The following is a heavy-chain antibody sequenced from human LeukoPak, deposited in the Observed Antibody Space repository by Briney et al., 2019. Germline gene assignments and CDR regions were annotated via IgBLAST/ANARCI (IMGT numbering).Heavy chain of an antibody. J-gene: IGHJ4*02. V-gene: IGHV4-38-2*02. Sequence: PSETLSLTCTVSGYSISSGSYWGWIRQPPGKGLESIASIFHSGGTYYNPSLRSRVTISEDTSKNQFSLNLNSVTAADTAVYYCARQGDGYCSSTNCLYTFDYWGQGILVTVSS. D-gene: IGHD2-2*03. CDR1: GYSISSGSY. CDR3: ARQGDGYCSSTNCLYTFDY. CDR2: IFHSGGT.